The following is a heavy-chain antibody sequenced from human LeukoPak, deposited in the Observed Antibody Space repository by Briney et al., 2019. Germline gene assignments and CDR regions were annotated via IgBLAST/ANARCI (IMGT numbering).Heavy chain of an antibody. D-gene: IGHD6-13*01. Sequence: ASVKVSCKASGYTFTSYYIHWVRQAPGQGLEWMVIINPSGDITSYAQKFQGRVTMTRDTSTSTVYMELSSLRSEDTAVYYCARDYSSSWPRRYFDYWGQGTLVTVSS. V-gene: IGHV1-46*01. J-gene: IGHJ4*02. CDR2: INPSGDIT. CDR3: ARDYSSSWPRRYFDY. CDR1: GYTFTSYY.